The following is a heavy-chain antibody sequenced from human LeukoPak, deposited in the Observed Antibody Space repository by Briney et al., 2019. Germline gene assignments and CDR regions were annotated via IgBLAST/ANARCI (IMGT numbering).Heavy chain of an antibody. CDR2: IIGSGGST. V-gene: IGHV3-23*01. Sequence: PGGSLRLSCAASGFTFSSYSMSWVRQAPGKGLEWVSAIIGSGGSTIYADSVKGRFTISRDNSKNTLYLQMNSLRAEDTAVYYCAKDMYSSGWYFDNGGEGTLATVSS. J-gene: IGHJ4*02. D-gene: IGHD6-19*01. CDR3: AKDMYSSGWYFDN. CDR1: GFTFSSYS.